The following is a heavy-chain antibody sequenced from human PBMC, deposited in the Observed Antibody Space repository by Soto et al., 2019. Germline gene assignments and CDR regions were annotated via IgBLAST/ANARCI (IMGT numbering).Heavy chain of an antibody. J-gene: IGHJ4*01. CDR1: GFTFGDYA. D-gene: IGHD3-9*01. Sequence: GVSLRLSCTASGFTFGDYAMSWVRQAPGKGLEWVAVISYDGSNKYYADSVKGRFTISRDNSKNTLYLQMNSLRAEDTAVYYCARSTYFFRRLLDYWGQEPWSLSPQ. CDR2: ISYDGSNK. V-gene: IGHV3-30-3*01. CDR3: ARSTYFFRRLLDY.